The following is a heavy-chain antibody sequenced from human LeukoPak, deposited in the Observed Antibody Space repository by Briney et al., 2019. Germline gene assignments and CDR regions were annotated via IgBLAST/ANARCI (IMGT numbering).Heavy chain of an antibody. CDR1: GGSLSGYY. CDR2: INHSGST. Sequence: SETLSLTCAVYGGSLSGYYWSWIRQPPGKGLEWIGEINHSGSTNYNPSLKSRVTISVDTSKNQFSLKLSSVTAADTAVYYCARSFEYSIYNWFDPWGQGTLVTVSS. D-gene: IGHD6-6*01. CDR3: ARSFEYSIYNWFDP. J-gene: IGHJ5*02. V-gene: IGHV4-34*01.